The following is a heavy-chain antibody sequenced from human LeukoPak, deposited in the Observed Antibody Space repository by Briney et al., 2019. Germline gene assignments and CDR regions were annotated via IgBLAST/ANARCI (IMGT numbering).Heavy chain of an antibody. J-gene: IGHJ4*02. D-gene: IGHD6-13*01. V-gene: IGHV3-7*03. Sequence: GGSLRLSCAASGFTFNSYWMSWVRQAPGKGLEWVADIKQDGTDKYYVDSVKGRFTISRDNAKNSLYLQMNSLRAGDTALYYCATQPSSTRQTPLDYWGQGTLVTVSS. CDR2: IKQDGTDK. CDR3: ATQPSSTRQTPLDY. CDR1: GFTFNSYW.